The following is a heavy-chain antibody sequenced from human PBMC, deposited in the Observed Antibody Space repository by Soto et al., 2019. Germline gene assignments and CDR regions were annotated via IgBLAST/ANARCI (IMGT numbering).Heavy chain of an antibody. D-gene: IGHD3-3*01. V-gene: IGHV1-8*01. CDR1: GYTFTSYD. CDR2: MNPNSGNT. CDR3: ASSDDITRLFPDSSDI. J-gene: IGHJ3*02. Sequence: ASVKVSCKASGYTFTSYDINWVRQATVQGREGMGWMNPNSGNTGYAQKFQGRVTMTRNTSISTAYMELSSLRSEDTAVYYCASSDDITRLFPDSSDIWGKGTMVTV.